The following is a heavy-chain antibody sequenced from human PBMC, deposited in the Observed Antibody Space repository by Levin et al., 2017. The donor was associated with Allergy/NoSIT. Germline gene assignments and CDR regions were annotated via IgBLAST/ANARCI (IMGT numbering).Heavy chain of an antibody. J-gene: IGHJ4*02. D-gene: IGHD6-13*01. CDR2: IYYSGST. V-gene: IGHV4-39*01. CDR1: GGSISSSSYY. Sequence: SETLSLTCTVSGGSISSSSYYWGWIRQPPGKGLEWIGSIYYSGSTYYNPSLKSRVTISVDTSKNQFSLKLSSVTAADTAVYYCARFVGAAADWGQGTLVTVSS. CDR3: ARFVGAAAD.